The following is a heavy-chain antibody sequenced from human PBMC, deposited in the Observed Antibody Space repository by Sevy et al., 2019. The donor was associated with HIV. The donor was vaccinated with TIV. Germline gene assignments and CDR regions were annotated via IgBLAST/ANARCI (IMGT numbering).Heavy chain of an antibody. CDR1: GDSISSSDYY. CDR3: ARHRAPYCSGGSCFSGNWFDT. CDR2: IYYSGDT. D-gene: IGHD2-15*01. V-gene: IGHV4-39*01. J-gene: IGHJ5*02. Sequence: SETLSLTCTVSGDSISSSDYYWGWVRQPPGKGLEWIGSIYYSGDTYYNPSLKSRRTTSVDTSKNQFSLRLSSVTAADTAVFYCARHRAPYCSGGSCFSGNWFDTWGQGTLVTVSS.